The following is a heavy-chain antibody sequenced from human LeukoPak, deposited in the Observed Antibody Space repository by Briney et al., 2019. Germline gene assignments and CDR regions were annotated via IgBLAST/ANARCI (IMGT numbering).Heavy chain of an antibody. CDR2: ISYDGSNK. D-gene: IGHD2-2*01. CDR1: GFTFRNYA. J-gene: IGHJ4*02. Sequence: GGSLRLSCAASGFTFRNYAMNWVRQAPGKGLEWVAVISYDGSNKYYADSVKGRFTISRDNSKNTLYLQMNSLRAEDTAVYYCARDRAGVPAAPGDYWGQGTLVTVSS. CDR3: ARDRAGVPAAPGDY. V-gene: IGHV3-30-3*01.